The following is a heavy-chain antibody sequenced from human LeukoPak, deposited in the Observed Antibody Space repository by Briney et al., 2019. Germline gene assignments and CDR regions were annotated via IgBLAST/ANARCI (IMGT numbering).Heavy chain of an antibody. CDR3: ARGGHPSTYENWFDP. CDR2: INPSGGST. V-gene: IGHV1-46*01. Sequence: ASVKVSCKASGYTFTSYYMHWVRRAPGQGLEWMGIINPSGGSTSYAQKFQGRVTMTRDTSTSTVYMELSSLRSEDTAVYYCARGGHPSTYENWFDPWGQGTLVTVSS. D-gene: IGHD2-2*01. J-gene: IGHJ5*02. CDR1: GYTFTSYY.